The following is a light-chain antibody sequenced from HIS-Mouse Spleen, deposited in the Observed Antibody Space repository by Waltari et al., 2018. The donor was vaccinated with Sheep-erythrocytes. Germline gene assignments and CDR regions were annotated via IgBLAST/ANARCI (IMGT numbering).Light chain of an antibody. Sequence: DIQMTQSPSTLSASVGDRVTITCRASQSISSWLAWYQQKPEKAPKLLIYKASSLESGVPSRFSGSGSGTEFNHNISSLQPDDFATYYCEHYNSYSWTFGQGTKVE. V-gene: IGKV1-5*03. CDR3: EHYNSYSWT. CDR2: KAS. J-gene: IGKJ1*01. CDR1: QSISSW.